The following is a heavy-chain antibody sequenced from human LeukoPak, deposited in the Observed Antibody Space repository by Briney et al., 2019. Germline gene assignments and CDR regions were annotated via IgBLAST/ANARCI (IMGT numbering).Heavy chain of an antibody. CDR2: ISGSGGST. CDR1: GFTFSSYA. D-gene: IGHD5-24*01. J-gene: IGHJ4*02. V-gene: IGHV3-23*01. Sequence: GGSLRLSCAASGFTFSSYAMSWVRQAPGKGLEWVSAISGSGGSTYYADSVKGRFTISRDNSKNTLYLQMNSLRAEDTAVYYCAKVLRARRDGYNPFDYWGQGTLVTVSS. CDR3: AKVLRARRDGYNPFDY.